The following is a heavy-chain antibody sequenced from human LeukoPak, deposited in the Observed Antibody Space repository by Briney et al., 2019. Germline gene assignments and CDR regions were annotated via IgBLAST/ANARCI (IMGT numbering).Heavy chain of an antibody. J-gene: IGHJ5*02. CDR1: GYTFTSYD. V-gene: IGHV1-8*01. CDR3: ARPAEVRYCSGGSCYSDDNWFDP. Sequence: ASVKVSCKASGYTFTSYDINWVRQATGQGLEWMGWMNPNSGNTGYAQKFQGRVTMTRNTSISTAYMELSSLRSEDTAVYYCARPAEVRYCSGGSCYSDDNWFDPWGQGTLVTVSS. D-gene: IGHD2-15*01. CDR2: MNPNSGNT.